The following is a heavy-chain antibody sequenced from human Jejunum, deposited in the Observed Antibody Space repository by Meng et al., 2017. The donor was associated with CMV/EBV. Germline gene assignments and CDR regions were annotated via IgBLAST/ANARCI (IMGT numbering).Heavy chain of an antibody. Sequence: SCAASGFSFSTYGMHWVRQAPGKGLEWVTVIWYDGSNKYYADSVQGRFTVSRDNSKNTLYLQMDNLRVEDTAVYYCARVGESGFDYHYWGQGTLVTVSS. CDR3: ARVGESGFDYHY. D-gene: IGHD5-12*01. J-gene: IGHJ4*02. CDR1: GFSFSTYG. CDR2: IWYDGSNK. V-gene: IGHV3-33*01.